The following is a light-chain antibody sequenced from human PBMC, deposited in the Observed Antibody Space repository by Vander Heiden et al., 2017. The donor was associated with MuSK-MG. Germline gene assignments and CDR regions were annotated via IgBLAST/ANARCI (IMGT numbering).Light chain of an antibody. V-gene: IGLV2-14*03. Sequence: QSAPSQPASVPAPPGQSITITCTGSRSDIGGYDYVSWYQQHPGKAPRHVISDVTNRPSGGSNRFSGSKSGTVASLTISGIQPEDEADYYCSSYTNNLWLFGGGTKVTVL. CDR1: RSDIGGYDY. CDR2: DVT. J-gene: IGLJ3*02. CDR3: SSYTNNLWL.